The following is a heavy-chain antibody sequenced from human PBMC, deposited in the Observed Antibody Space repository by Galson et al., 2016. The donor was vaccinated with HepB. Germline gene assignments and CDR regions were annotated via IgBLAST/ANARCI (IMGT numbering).Heavy chain of an antibody. D-gene: IGHD3-10*01. CDR3: VREIGGGACDS. V-gene: IGHV4-59*08. CDR1: DASIVSDS. CDR2: ISYSENI. Sequence: SETLSLTCTVSDASIVSDSWSWIRQPPGMGLEWVGNISYSENINYNPSLKSRATISIDTSKNHLSLKLTSVTVADTAVYFWVREIGGGACDSWGQGTLVPVST. J-gene: IGHJ4*02.